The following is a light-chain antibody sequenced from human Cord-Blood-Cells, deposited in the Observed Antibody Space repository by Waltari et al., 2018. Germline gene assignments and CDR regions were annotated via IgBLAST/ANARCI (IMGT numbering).Light chain of an antibody. J-gene: IGKJ3*01. Sequence: DIVMTQSPDSLAVSLGERATINCKSSQSVLYSSNNTNYLAWYQQKPGQPPTLLIYWASMRETVVPDRFSGSGAWTDCTLTISGLQAEDIAVYYCQQYYSTLFTFGPGTKVDIK. CDR1: QSVLYSSNNTNY. CDR3: QQYYSTLFT. V-gene: IGKV4-1*01. CDR2: WAS.